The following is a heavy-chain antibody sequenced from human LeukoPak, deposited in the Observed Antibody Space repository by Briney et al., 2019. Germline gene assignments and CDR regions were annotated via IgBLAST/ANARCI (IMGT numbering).Heavy chain of an antibody. Sequence: GGSLRLSCAASGFTFSSYGMHWVRQAPGKGLELVAVISYDGSNKYYADSVKGRFTISRDNSKNTLYLQMNSLRAEDTAVYYCAKVRGAVAGTSGFDYWGQGTLVTVSS. CDR1: GFTFSSYG. CDR2: ISYDGSNK. D-gene: IGHD6-19*01. J-gene: IGHJ4*02. CDR3: AKVRGAVAGTSGFDY. V-gene: IGHV3-30*18.